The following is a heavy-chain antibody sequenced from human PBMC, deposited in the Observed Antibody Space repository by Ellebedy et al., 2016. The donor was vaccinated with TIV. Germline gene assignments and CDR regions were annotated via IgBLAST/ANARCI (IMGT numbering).Heavy chain of an antibody. CDR1: GYTFTGYY. V-gene: IGHV1-2*02. CDR2: INPNSGGT. CDR3: ASPVGATSYYYYGMDV. Sequence: ASVKVSXXASGYTFTGYYMHWVRQAPGQGLEWMGWINPNSGGTNYAQKFQSRVTMTRDTSISTAYMELSRLRSDDTAVYYCASPVGATSYYYYGMDVWGQGTTVTVSS. D-gene: IGHD1-26*01. J-gene: IGHJ6*02.